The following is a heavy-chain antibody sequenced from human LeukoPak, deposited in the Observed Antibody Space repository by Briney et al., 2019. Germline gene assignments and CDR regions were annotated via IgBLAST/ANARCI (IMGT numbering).Heavy chain of an antibody. D-gene: IGHD3-22*01. J-gene: IGHJ4*02. CDR1: GFTFSKYA. Sequence: PGGSLRLSCAPSGFTFSKYAMTWVRQAPGKGLEWVSGISGSGHSTYYADSVKGRFTISRDNSKNTLYLQMNSLRPEDTAVYYCAKDLYTDNYWGQGALVTVSS. CDR3: AKDLYTDNY. CDR2: ISGSGHST. V-gene: IGHV3-23*01.